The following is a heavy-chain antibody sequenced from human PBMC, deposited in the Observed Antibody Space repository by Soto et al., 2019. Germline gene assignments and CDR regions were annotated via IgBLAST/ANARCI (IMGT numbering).Heavy chain of an antibody. Sequence: QVQLVQSGAEVKKPGSSVKVSCKASGGTFSSYAIRWVRQAPGQVLEWMGGIIPIFGTANYAQKFQGRVTITADESTSTAYMELSSLRSEDTAVYYCARVPSRYYYYGMDVWGQGTTVTVSS. CDR3: ARVPSRYYYYGMDV. D-gene: IGHD6-6*01. CDR2: IIPIFGTA. CDR1: GGTFSSYA. J-gene: IGHJ6*02. V-gene: IGHV1-69*12.